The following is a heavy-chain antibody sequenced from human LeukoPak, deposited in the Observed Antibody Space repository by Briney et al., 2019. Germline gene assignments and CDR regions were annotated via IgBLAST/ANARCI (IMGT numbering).Heavy chain of an antibody. CDR1: GGSISSYY. CDR2: INHSGST. J-gene: IGHJ4*02. CDR3: ARARRNIVVVVAATRHIDY. D-gene: IGHD2-15*01. V-gene: IGHV4-34*01. Sequence: SETLSLTCTVSGGSISSYYWSWIRQPPGKGLEWIGEINHSGSTNYNPSLKSRVTISVDTSKNQFSLKLSSVTAADTAVYYCARARRNIVVVVAATRHIDYWGQGTLVTVSS.